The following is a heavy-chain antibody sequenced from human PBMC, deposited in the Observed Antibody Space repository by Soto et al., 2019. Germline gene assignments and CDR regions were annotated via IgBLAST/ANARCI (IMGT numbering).Heavy chain of an antibody. V-gene: IGHV3-48*02. J-gene: IGHJ4*02. CDR3: ATGYCRSDNCHFTH. Sequence: DVQLVESGGGLVKPGGSIRLSCAASEFNLHTYTMTWVRQAPGKGLEWVSYISGTSETIFYADSVKGRFTISRDNAKNSLYLQLHSLRDEETAVYYCATGYCRSDNCHFTHWGQGTLVTVSS. CDR2: ISGTSETI. CDR1: EFNLHTYT. D-gene: IGHD2-2*03.